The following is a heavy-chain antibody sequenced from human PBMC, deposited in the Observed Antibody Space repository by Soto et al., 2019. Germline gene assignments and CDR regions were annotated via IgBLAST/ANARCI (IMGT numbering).Heavy chain of an antibody. CDR2: IYYSGSS. CDR1: GGSISSRTFW. J-gene: IGHJ4*02. Sequence: QLQLQESGPGLVKPSETLSLTCSVSGGSISSRTFWWAWIRQPPGKGLEWIGDIYYSGSSYSSPSPQSRVTLSVDTSNNQLSLKLNSVTAADTAVYYCARHPRDDYNYGGSGIFDYWGQGTLVTVSS. V-gene: IGHV4-39*01. D-gene: IGHD4-4*01. CDR3: ARHPRDDYNYGGSGIFDY.